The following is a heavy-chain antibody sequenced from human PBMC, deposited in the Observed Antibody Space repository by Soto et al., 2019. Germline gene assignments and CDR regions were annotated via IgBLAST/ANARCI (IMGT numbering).Heavy chain of an antibody. CDR3: ASDRSSGWDQGYGMDV. CDR1: GSSISTYY. CDR2: IYYSGST. J-gene: IGHJ6*02. Sequence: SETLSLTCTVSGSSISTYYWSWIRQPPGKGLEWIGYIYYSGSTSYNPSLKSRVTISVDTSKNQFSLKLRSVTAADTAVYYCASDRSSGWDQGYGMDVWGQGTTVTVSS. D-gene: IGHD6-19*01. V-gene: IGHV4-59*01.